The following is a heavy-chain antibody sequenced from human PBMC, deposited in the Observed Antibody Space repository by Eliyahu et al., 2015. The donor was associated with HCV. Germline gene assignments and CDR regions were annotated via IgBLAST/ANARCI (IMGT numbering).Heavy chain of an antibody. D-gene: IGHD6-19*01. CDR1: XGPXSTSS. V-gene: IGHV4-59*01. Sequence: QVQLQESGPGLVKPSETLSLTCPVPXGPXSTSSWSWXRQPPGKGLEWIAYIHYSGSTNYNPSLKSRVTISVDTSKNQFSLKLSSVTAADTAVYYCASGGGGIAVAGTGGWFDPWGQGTLVTVSS. J-gene: IGHJ5*02. CDR2: IHYSGST. CDR3: ASGGGGIAVAGTGGWFDP.